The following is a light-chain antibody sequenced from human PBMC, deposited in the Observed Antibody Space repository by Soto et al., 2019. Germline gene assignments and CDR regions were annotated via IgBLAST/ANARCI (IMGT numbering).Light chain of an antibody. J-gene: IGKJ1*01. V-gene: IGKV1-17*01. Sequence: DIQMTQSPSSLSASVGDRVTITCRASQAIRNDLAWYQQKPGRAPKRLIYGSSSLQSGVPSRFSGSGSGTGFTLTLRSLQPEDFATYYFLQHNVFPRTFGQGTKVEIK. CDR2: GSS. CDR1: QAIRND. CDR3: LQHNVFPRT.